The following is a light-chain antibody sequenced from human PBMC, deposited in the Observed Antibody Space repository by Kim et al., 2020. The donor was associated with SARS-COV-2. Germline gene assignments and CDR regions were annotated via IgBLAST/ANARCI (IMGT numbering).Light chain of an antibody. Sequence: LSPEEKATLSCRASQSVRNYLAWYQQKPGLAPRLLIYDASNRATDIPARFSGSGSGTDFTLTISSLEPEDSAVYYCQQRSNWPRTFGQGTKVDIK. CDR2: DAS. J-gene: IGKJ1*01. CDR3: QQRSNWPRT. V-gene: IGKV3-11*01. CDR1: QSVRNY.